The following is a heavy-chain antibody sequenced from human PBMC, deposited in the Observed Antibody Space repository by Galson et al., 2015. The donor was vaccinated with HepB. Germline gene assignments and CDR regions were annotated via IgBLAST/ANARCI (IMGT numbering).Heavy chain of an antibody. J-gene: IGHJ4*02. V-gene: IGHV3-30-3*01. CDR3: AKDLTLGELWFRFDY. CDR2: ISYDGSNK. CDR1: GFTFSSYA. Sequence: SLRLSCAASGFTFSSYAMHWVRQAPGKGLEWVAVISYDGSNKYYADSVKGRFTISRDNSRNTLYLQMNSLRAEDTAVYYCAKDLTLGELWFRFDYWGQGTLVTVSS. D-gene: IGHD3-16*02.